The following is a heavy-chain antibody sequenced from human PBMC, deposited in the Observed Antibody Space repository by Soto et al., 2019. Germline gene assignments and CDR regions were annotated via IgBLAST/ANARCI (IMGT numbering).Heavy chain of an antibody. CDR3: ARDLSSNYYYYGKDV. D-gene: IGHD3-10*02. J-gene: IGHJ6*01. CDR2: ISAYNGNT. CDR1: GYTFSSYC. Sequence: ASVKVSYNASGYTFSSYCISWVQQAPGQGLEWMGWISAYNGNTNYAQNLQGRVTMTTDTSTSTAYMELRSLRSDDTAVYYCARDLSSNYYYYGKDVWGQGLTVTVS. V-gene: IGHV1-18*04.